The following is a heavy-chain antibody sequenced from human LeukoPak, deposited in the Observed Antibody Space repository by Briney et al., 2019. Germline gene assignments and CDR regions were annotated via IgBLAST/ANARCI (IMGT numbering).Heavy chain of an antibody. Sequence: PGGSLRLSCAASGFTFSNYGMHWVRRAPDKGLEWVAVIWYDGSDKYYAESVKGRFTISRDNSKNTVFLQMNSLRVEDTAVYYCAREDTGVAFDIWGQGTTVPV. V-gene: IGHV3-33*01. CDR2: IWYDGSDK. D-gene: IGHD2-8*01. CDR3: AREDTGVAFDI. J-gene: IGHJ3*02. CDR1: GFTFSNYG.